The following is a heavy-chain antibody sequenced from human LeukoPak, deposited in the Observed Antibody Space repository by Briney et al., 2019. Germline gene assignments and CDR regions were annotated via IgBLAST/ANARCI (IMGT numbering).Heavy chain of an antibody. V-gene: IGHV4-59*01. D-gene: IGHD4-17*01. Sequence: SETLSLTSTVSGGSISSYYWSWIRQPPGKGLEWIGYIYYSGSTNYNPSLKSRVTISVDTSKNQFSLKLSSVTAADTAVYYCARLRTVTGLDYWGQGALVTVAS. CDR3: ARLRTVTGLDY. CDR2: IYYSGST. J-gene: IGHJ4*02. CDR1: GGSISSYY.